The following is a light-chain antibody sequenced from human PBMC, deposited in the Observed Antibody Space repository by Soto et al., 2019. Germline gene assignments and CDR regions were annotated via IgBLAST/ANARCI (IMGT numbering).Light chain of an antibody. Sequence: YVLTQPPSASGYPGESVTISCTGTSSDVGGYNYVSWYQQHPGKAPKLMIYEVSKRPSGVPDRFSGSKSGNTASLTVSGLQAEDEADYYCSSYAGSNNYVFGTGTKVTVL. CDR3: SSYAGSNNYV. J-gene: IGLJ1*01. CDR1: SSDVGGYNY. CDR2: EVS. V-gene: IGLV2-8*01.